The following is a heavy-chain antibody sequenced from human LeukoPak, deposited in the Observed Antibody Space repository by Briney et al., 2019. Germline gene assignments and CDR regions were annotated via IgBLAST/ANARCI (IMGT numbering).Heavy chain of an antibody. Sequence: GGSLRLSCAASGFTFSSYWMSWVRQAPGKGLEWVANIKQDGSEKYYVDSVKGRFTIPRDNAKNSLYLQMNSLRAEDTAVYYCARELRYFDGDYFDYWGQGTLVTVSS. V-gene: IGHV3-7*01. D-gene: IGHD3-9*01. CDR3: ARELRYFDGDYFDY. CDR1: GFTFSSYW. J-gene: IGHJ4*02. CDR2: IKQDGSEK.